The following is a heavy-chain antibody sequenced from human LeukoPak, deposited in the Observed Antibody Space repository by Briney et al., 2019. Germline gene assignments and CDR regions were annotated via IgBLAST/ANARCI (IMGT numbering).Heavy chain of an antibody. Sequence: GGSLRLSCAVSGFTFSSYAMHWVRQAPGKGLEWVAVISYDGSYKDYADSVKGRFTISRDNSKNTLYLQMNSLRADDTAVYYCARDPKVYGSGSYYSDYWGQGTLVTVSS. J-gene: IGHJ4*02. V-gene: IGHV3-30-3*01. D-gene: IGHD3-10*01. CDR3: ARDPKVYGSGSYYSDY. CDR2: ISYDGSYK. CDR1: GFTFSSYA.